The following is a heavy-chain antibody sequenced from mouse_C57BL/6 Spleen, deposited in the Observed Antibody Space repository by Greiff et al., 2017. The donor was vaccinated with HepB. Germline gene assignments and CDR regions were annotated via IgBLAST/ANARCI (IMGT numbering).Heavy chain of an antibody. J-gene: IGHJ2*01. Sequence: EVMLVESGGGLVKPGGSLKLSCAASGFTFSDYGMHWVRQAPEKGLEWVAYISSGSSTIYYADTVKGRFTISRDNAKNTLFLQMTSLRSEDTAMYYCARNYYYGSRLDYWGQGTTLTVSS. CDR2: ISSGSSTI. D-gene: IGHD1-1*01. CDR3: ARNYYYGSRLDY. V-gene: IGHV5-17*01. CDR1: GFTFSDYG.